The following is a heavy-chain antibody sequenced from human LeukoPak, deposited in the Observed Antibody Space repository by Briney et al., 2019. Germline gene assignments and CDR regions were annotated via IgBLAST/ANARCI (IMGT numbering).Heavy chain of an antibody. Sequence: GGSLRLSCAASGFTFSRHWISWVRQAPGKGLEWVANIKEDGREKKYVDSLKDRFTISRDNTKNSVYLQMSGLRVDDTAIYYCARDKEGGSNDHWGQGTLVTVSS. D-gene: IGHD2-15*01. J-gene: IGHJ4*02. V-gene: IGHV3-7*01. CDR1: GFTFSRHW. CDR2: IKEDGREK. CDR3: ARDKEGGSNDH.